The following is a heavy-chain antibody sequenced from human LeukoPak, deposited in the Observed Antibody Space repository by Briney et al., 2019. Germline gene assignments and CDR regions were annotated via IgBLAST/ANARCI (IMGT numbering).Heavy chain of an antibody. CDR3: AKSIRFLEWLFPNDAFDI. CDR2: ICGSGGST. J-gene: IGHJ3*02. V-gene: IGHV3-23*01. CDR1: GFTFSSYA. Sequence: GGSLRLSCAASGFTFSSYAMSWVRQAPGKGLEWVSAICGSGGSTYYADSVKGRFTISRDNSKNTLYLQMNSLRAEDTAVYYCAKSIRFLEWLFPNDAFDIWGQGTMVTVSS. D-gene: IGHD3-3*01.